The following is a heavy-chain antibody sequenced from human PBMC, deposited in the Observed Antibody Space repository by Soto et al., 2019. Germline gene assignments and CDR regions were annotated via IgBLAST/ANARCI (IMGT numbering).Heavy chain of an antibody. CDR2: IYSSGGT. V-gene: IGHV4-4*07. Sequence: SETLSLTCTVSRGYVNTFHWSWVRQPAGKGLEWIGRIYSSGGTKYNPSLKSRVDMSLDMSKNQFSLRLSSVTAADTAVYYCARGQRFSDSFDPWGQGTLVTVSS. J-gene: IGHJ5*02. D-gene: IGHD3-3*01. CDR3: ARGQRFSDSFDP. CDR1: RGYVNTFH.